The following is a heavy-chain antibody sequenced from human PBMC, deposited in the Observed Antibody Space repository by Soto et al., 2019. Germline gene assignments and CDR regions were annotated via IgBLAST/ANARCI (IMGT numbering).Heavy chain of an antibody. Sequence: EVQLVESGGGLVQPGGSLRLSCVGSGFSLSSHWMSGVRQAPGKGLEWVANIKQDGSEQDYADSVKGRFTISRDNAKSSVFLQLNSLRAEDTAVFYCARGFFGSGSFYVDWYFDLWGRGTLVTVSS. CDR3: ARGFFGSGSFYVDWYFDL. CDR2: IKQDGSEQ. CDR1: GFSLSSHW. V-gene: IGHV3-7*05. J-gene: IGHJ2*01. D-gene: IGHD3-10*01.